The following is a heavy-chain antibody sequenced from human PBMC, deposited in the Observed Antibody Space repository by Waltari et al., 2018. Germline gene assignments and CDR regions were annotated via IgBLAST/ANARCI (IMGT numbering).Heavy chain of an antibody. CDR3: ARDRHFSDGGAYYESGL. V-gene: IGHV1-69*13. Sequence: QVQLVQSGSEVKKPGSSVKVSCKASGGTFGSYAVSWVRQAPGQGLEWVGGIKPVLGTTSYAQKFHDRVTLIADDSSSTVYMELSSLKSDDTAVYYCARDRHFSDGGAYYESGLWGRGTLVTVSS. CDR1: GGTFGSYA. CDR2: IKPVLGTT. D-gene: IGHD2-21*01. J-gene: IGHJ2*01.